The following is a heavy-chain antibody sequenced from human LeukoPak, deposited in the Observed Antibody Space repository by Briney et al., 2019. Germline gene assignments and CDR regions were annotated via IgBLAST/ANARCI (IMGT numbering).Heavy chain of an antibody. D-gene: IGHD1-1*01. V-gene: IGHV3-23*01. CDR2: ITASGGST. CDR1: GFTFNNYA. CDR3: ARDYPTSGIVTIFDC. J-gene: IGHJ4*02. Sequence: PGGSLRLSCASSGFTFNNYAMTWVRQAPGKGLEWVSSITASGGSTYCADSVKGRFIISRDNSKNTLYLQMSSLRAEDTAVYYCARDYPTSGIVTIFDCWGQGTLVTVSS.